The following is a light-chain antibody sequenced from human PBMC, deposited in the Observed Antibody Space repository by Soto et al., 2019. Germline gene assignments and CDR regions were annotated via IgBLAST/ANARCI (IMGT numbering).Light chain of an antibody. CDR2: GAS. CDR3: QRYGCPPRP. V-gene: IGKV3-20*01. J-gene: IGKJ1*01. CDR1: RSVSSNY. Sequence: GTLSLTPDERATLPCRASRSVSSNYLAWYQQKPGQAPRLLIYGASRRATGIPDRLSGSGSVTDSLLTITIVPEEFSVVYCWQRYGCPPRPFGQGTKVDI.